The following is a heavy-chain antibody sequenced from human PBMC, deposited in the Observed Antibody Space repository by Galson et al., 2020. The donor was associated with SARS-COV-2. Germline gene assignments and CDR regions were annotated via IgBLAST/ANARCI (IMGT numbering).Heavy chain of an antibody. D-gene: IGHD2-15*01. CDR1: GGPISSSIYY. CDR3: ARDVVAAATDAQDAFDI. Sequence: SETLSLTCTVSGGPISSSIYYWGWIRQPPGKGLEWIGNIYYIGSTYYNPSLKSRVTISVDTSKNQFSLKLSPVTAADTAVYYCARDVVAAATDAQDAFDIWGQGTMFTVSS. V-gene: IGHV4-39*07. J-gene: IGHJ3*02. CDR2: IYYIGST.